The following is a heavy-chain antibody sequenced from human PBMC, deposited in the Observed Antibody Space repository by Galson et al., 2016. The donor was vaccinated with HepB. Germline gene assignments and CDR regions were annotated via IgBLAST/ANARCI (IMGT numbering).Heavy chain of an antibody. Sequence: TLSLTCTVSGSSISSGSYYWSWIRQPAGKGLEWIGRIYSSGTTRYNPSRKSRFTISLDTSKKQVSLTLNSVTAADTAVYYCVRDGPGDVYAFDIWGQGTMVTVSS. CDR3: VRDGPGDVYAFDI. D-gene: IGHD1-14*01. J-gene: IGHJ3*02. CDR1: GSSISSGSYY. CDR2: IYSSGTT. V-gene: IGHV4-61*02.